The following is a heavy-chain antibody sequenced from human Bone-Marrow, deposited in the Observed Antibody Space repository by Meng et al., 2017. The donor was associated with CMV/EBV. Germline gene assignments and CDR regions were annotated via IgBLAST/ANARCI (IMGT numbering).Heavy chain of an antibody. J-gene: IGHJ3*02. Sequence: SLKISCAASGFTFDDYAMHWVRQAPGKGLEWVSGISWNSGSIGYADSVKGRFTISRDNAKNSLYLQMNSLRAEDMALYYCAKSEGGSSWYSAFDIWGQGTMVTVSS. D-gene: IGHD6-13*01. CDR3: AKSEGGSSWYSAFDI. CDR1: GFTFDDYA. CDR2: ISWNSGSI. V-gene: IGHV3-9*03.